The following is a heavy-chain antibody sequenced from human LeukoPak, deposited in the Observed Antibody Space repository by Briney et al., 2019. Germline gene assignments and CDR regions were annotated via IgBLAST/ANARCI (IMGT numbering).Heavy chain of an antibody. CDR1: GYTFTRYG. Sequence: ASVKVSCKASGYTFTRYGISWVRQAPGQGLEWMGWVSAYNDNTKYAQRLQGRVTMTTDSSTSTAYMELRSLRSDDTAVYYCAREERWEPLNYWGQGTLVTVSS. J-gene: IGHJ4*02. V-gene: IGHV1-18*01. CDR2: VSAYNDNT. D-gene: IGHD1-26*01. CDR3: AREERWEPLNY.